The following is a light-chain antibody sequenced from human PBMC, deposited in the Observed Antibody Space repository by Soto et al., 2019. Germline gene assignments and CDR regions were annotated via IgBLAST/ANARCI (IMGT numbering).Light chain of an antibody. J-gene: IGKJ4*02. Sequence: EIVLTQSPGTLSLSPGERATLSCRASQSVSSNYLAWYQQKPGQAPRLLIYGASSRATGIPDRFSRSGSGTDFTLTISRLEPEYFSVYHCHPDGSSPLPVGGGTKVEIK. CDR1: QSVSSNY. CDR2: GAS. CDR3: HPDGSSPLP. V-gene: IGKV3-20*01.